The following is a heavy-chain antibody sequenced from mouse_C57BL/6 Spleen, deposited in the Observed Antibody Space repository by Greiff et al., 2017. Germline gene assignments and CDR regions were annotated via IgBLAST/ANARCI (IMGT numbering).Heavy chain of an antibody. D-gene: IGHD1-1*01. CDR1: GYTFTSYG. CDR3: AIHYYGSSSAWFSY. V-gene: IGHV1-81*01. J-gene: IGHJ3*01. CDR2: IYPRSGNT. Sequence: VQLQQSGAELARPGASVKLSCKASGYTFTSYGISWVKQRTGQGLEWIGEIYPRSGNTYYNEKFKCKATLTADKSSSTAYMELPSLTSEDSAVYVCAIHYYGSSSAWFSYWGQGTLVTVSA.